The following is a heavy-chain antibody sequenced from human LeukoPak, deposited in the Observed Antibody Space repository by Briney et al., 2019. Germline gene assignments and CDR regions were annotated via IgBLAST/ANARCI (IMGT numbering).Heavy chain of an antibody. Sequence: SETLSLTCTVSGGSISSSSYYWGWIRQPPGKGLEWIGSIYYSGSTYYNPSLKSRVTISVDTSKNQFSLKLSSVTAADTAVYYCARGYKGYDYWGQGTLVTVSS. D-gene: IGHD1-14*01. CDR1: GGSISSSSYY. CDR3: ARGYKGYDY. J-gene: IGHJ4*02. CDR2: IYYSGST. V-gene: IGHV4-39*07.